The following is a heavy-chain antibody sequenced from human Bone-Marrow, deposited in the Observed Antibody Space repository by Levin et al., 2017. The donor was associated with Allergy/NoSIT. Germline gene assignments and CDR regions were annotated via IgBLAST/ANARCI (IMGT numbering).Heavy chain of an antibody. J-gene: IGHJ6*02. CDR1: GFTFSFYG. D-gene: IGHD6-6*01. CDR3: AKYSSSTNYYYGMDV. CDR2: ISYDGSNK. Sequence: LSLTCAASGFTFSFYGMHWVRQAPGKGLEWVAVISYDGSNKYYADSVKGRFTISRDNSKNTLDLQMNSLRAEDTAIYYCAKYSSSTNYYYGMDVWGQGTTVTVFS. V-gene: IGHV3-30*18.